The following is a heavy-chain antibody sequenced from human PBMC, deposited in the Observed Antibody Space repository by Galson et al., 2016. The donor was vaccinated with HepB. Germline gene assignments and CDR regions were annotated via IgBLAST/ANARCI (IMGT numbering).Heavy chain of an antibody. V-gene: IGHV3-30-3*02. CDR2: ISYDGSNT. J-gene: IGHJ6*02. CDR3: AKMSCGGICYAAYFYALDV. CDR1: GFTFRSYI. D-gene: IGHD2-15*01. Sequence: LRLSCAASGFTFRSYIFHWVRQSPGKGLEWVAAISYDGSNTFYADSVKGRFTISRDNSKKTLYLQMNSLRAEDTAVYYCAKMSCGGICYAAYFYALDVWGQGTPVTVSS.